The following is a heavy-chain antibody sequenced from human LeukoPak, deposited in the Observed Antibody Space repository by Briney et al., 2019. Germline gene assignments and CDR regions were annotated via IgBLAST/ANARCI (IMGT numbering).Heavy chain of an antibody. V-gene: IGHV4-59*01. Sequence: SETLSLTCTVSGGSISSYYWSWIRQPPGKGLEWIGYIYYSGSTNYNPSLKSRVTISVDTSKNQFSLKLSSVTAADTAVNYCAYGDYGAFDIWGQGTMVTVSS. CDR3: AYGDYGAFDI. D-gene: IGHD4-17*01. CDR1: GGSISSYY. CDR2: IYYSGST. J-gene: IGHJ3*02.